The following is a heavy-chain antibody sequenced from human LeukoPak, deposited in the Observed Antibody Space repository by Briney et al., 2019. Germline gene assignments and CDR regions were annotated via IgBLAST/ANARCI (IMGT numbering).Heavy chain of an antibody. Sequence: PGGSLRLSCAASGFTFSSYEMNWVRQAPGKGLEWLSYITSSGTTIYYADSVKGRFTISRDNAKNSLYLQMNSLTAEDTAVYYCARDRITVTGSTWFDPWGQGTLVTVSS. CDR2: ITSSGTTI. V-gene: IGHV3-48*03. CDR3: ARDRITVTGSTWFDP. D-gene: IGHD6-19*01. CDR1: GFTFSSYE. J-gene: IGHJ5*02.